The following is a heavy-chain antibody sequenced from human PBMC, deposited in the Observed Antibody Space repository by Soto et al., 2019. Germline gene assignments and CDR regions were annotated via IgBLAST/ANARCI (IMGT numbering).Heavy chain of an antibody. J-gene: IGHJ3*02. D-gene: IGHD6-13*01. Sequence: GGSLRLSCAASGFTFSSYWMHWVRQAPGKGLVWVSRINSDGSSTSYADSVKGRFTISRDNAKNTPYLQMNSLRAEDTAVYYCAREVVSSWYAFDIWGQGTMVTVSS. CDR3: AREVVSSWYAFDI. CDR2: INSDGSST. V-gene: IGHV3-74*01. CDR1: GFTFSSYW.